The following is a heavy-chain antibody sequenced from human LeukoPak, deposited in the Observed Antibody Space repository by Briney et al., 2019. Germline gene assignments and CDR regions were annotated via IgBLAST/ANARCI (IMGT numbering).Heavy chain of an antibody. CDR1: GVSISNGDYY. D-gene: IGHD4-17*01. J-gene: IGHJ3*02. CDR2: NYYSGST. Sequence: PSETLSLTCTVSGVSISNGDYYWSWFRQPPGKGLEWIGYNYYSGSTYYNPSLKSRVTISVDTSKNQFSLKLSSVTAADTAVYYCARAGTVTTLGAFGIWGQGTMVTVSS. V-gene: IGHV4-30-4*08. CDR3: ARAGTVTTLGAFGI.